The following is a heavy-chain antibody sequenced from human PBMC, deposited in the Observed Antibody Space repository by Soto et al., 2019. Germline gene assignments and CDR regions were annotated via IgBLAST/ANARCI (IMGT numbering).Heavy chain of an antibody. Sequence: PGGSLRLSCAPSGCTFSIYVMSWVRQAPGKELERLATITGSSGATYYADSVKGRFTISRDNSKNPLYPQMNSLRAEHTAVYYFAPRARGIRVCPEFAYGGHETLLT. CDR1: GCTFSIYV. V-gene: IGHV3-23*01. D-gene: IGHD6-13*01. CDR3: APRARGIRVCPEFAY. CDR2: ITGSSGAT. J-gene: IGHJ4*01.